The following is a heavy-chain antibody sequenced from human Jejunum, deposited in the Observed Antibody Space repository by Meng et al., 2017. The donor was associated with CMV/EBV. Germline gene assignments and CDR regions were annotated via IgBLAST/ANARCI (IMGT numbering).Heavy chain of an antibody. J-gene: IGHJ4*02. CDR3: ARPLGGHVWSP. Sequence: GYGLIFGECWMSWMRRVRGKGLEWAANMNQNGSERYYRDSVKGRFVIYRDNAQNSVYLQMNNLRAEDAGVYFCARPLGGHVWSPWGQGTQVTVSS. CDR2: MNQNGSER. D-gene: IGHD3-16*01. V-gene: IGHV3-7*01. CDR1: GLIFGECW.